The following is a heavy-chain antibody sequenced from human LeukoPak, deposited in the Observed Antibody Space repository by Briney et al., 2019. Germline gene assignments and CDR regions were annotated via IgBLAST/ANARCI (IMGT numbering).Heavy chain of an antibody. CDR1: GGSISSYY. J-gene: IGHJ4*02. Sequence: PSETLSLTCTVSGGSISSYYWSWIRQPPGKGLEWIGYIYSSGSTNYNPSLKSRVTISVDTSNNQFSLKLNSVTAADTAVYYCARHSSVYYDFDYWGQGTLVTVSS. CDR2: IYSSGST. D-gene: IGHD5/OR15-5a*01. CDR3: ARHSSVYYDFDY. V-gene: IGHV4-59*08.